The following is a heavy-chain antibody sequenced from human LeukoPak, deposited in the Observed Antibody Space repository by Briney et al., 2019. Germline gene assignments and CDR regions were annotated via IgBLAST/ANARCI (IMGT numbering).Heavy chain of an antibody. CDR1: GGTFSSYA. V-gene: IGHV1-69*01. Sequence: SVKVSCTASGGTFSSYAISWVRQAPGQGLEWMGGIIPIFGTANYAQKFQGRVTITADESTSTAYMELSSLRSEDTAVYYCARDLLERVLVVPDYYYYYMDVWGKGTTVTVSS. CDR3: ARDLLERVLVVPDYYYYYMDV. J-gene: IGHJ6*03. CDR2: IIPIFGTA. D-gene: IGHD2-2*01.